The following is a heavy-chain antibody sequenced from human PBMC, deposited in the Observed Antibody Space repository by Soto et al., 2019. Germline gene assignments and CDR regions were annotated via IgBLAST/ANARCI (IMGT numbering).Heavy chain of an antibody. CDR3: ARGLVRGVITYYYYGMDV. Sequence: QVQLVQSGAEVKKPGSSVEVSCKASGGTFSSYAISWVRQAPGQGLEWMGGIIPIFGTANYAQKFQGRVTITADESTSTAYRELSSLRSEDTAVYYCARGLVRGVITYYYYGMDVWGQGTTVTVSS. J-gene: IGHJ6*02. D-gene: IGHD3-10*01. CDR2: IIPIFGTA. CDR1: GGTFSSYA. V-gene: IGHV1-69*01.